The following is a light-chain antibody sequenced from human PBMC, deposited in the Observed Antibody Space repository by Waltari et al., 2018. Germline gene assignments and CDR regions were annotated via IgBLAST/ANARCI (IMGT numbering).Light chain of an antibody. CDR3: QTWDTCIQV. CDR2: LNPDGSH. V-gene: IGLV4-69*01. Sequence: QLVLTQSPSASASLGASVKLTCTLSSGHSNYVIAWHQQLPEKGPRYLMKLNPDGSHSKGDGIPDRCSGSSSGAECYLTIYSLQSEDEADYYCQTWDTCIQVFGGGTKLTVL. CDR1: SGHSNYV. J-gene: IGLJ2*01.